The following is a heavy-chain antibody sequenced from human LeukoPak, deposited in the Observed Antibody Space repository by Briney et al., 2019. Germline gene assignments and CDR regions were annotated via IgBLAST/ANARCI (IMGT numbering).Heavy chain of an antibody. CDR1: GFTFYDYA. Sequence: GGSLRLSCAASGFTFYDYAMHWVRQAPGKGLEWVSGISWNSGSIGYADSVKGRFTISRDNAKNSLYLQMNSLRAEDTALYYCAKGTEQWLALRYFDYWGQGTLVTVSS. CDR3: AKGTEQWLALRYFDY. V-gene: IGHV3-9*01. D-gene: IGHD6-19*01. CDR2: ISWNSGSI. J-gene: IGHJ4*02.